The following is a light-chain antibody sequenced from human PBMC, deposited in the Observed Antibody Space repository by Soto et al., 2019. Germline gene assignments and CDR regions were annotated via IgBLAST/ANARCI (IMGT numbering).Light chain of an antibody. V-gene: IGKV2-28*01. CDR1: QSLLHSNGYNY. CDR3: MQALQTPRT. Sequence: DIVMTQSPLSLPLTPGEPASISCRSSQSLLHSNGYNYLDWYLQKPGQSPQLLIYLGSNRASGVPDRFSGSGSGTYFTLKISRVEAEDVGVYYCMQALQTPRTFGQGTKVEI. CDR2: LGS. J-gene: IGKJ1*01.